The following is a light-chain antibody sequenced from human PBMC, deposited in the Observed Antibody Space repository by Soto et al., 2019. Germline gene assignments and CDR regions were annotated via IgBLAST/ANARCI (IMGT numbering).Light chain of an antibody. Sequence: KTASLSWRSSQRLVQTDGDTHWTWFQQRPGQSPRRLIYKVSNRDSGVPDRFSGSGSFTDNTMKTSRVEPRSVGSYYCILGSYEAPTLAPGTKVDIK. CDR1: QRLVQTDGDTH. V-gene: IGKV2-30*02. CDR3: ILGSYEAPT. CDR2: KVS. J-gene: IGKJ1*01.